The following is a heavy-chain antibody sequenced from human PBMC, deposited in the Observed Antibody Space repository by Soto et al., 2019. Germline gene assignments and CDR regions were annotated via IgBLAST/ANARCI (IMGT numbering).Heavy chain of an antibody. CDR1: GFTFSDYY. CDR3: ARDSSGWYVGTVDP. Sequence: GSLRLSCAASGFTFSDYYMSWIRQAPGKGLEWVSYISGDGSTINYADSVKGRFTISRDNPKNSLYLQMNSLRAEDTAVYYCARDSSGWYVGTVDPWGQGTLVTVSS. D-gene: IGHD6-19*01. CDR2: ISGDGSTI. V-gene: IGHV3-11*01. J-gene: IGHJ5*02.